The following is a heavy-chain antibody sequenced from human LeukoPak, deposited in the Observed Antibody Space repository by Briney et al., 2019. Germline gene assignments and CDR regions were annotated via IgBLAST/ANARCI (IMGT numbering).Heavy chain of an antibody. Sequence: SETLSLTCAVYGGSFSGYYWSWIRQPPGKGLDWIGEINHSGSTNYTPSLKSRVTISVDTSKNQFSLKLSSVTAADTAVYYCARGLPGTPSRFGELLNWFDPWGQGTLVTVSS. CDR3: ARGLPGTPSRFGELLNWFDP. D-gene: IGHD3-10*01. V-gene: IGHV4-34*01. CDR2: INHSGST. CDR1: GGSFSGYY. J-gene: IGHJ5*02.